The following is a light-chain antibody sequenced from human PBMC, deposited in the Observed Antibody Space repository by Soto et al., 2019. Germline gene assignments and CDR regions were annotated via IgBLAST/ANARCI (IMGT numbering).Light chain of an antibody. J-gene: IGKJ4*01. CDR1: QSLRNN. CDR2: HAS. V-gene: IGKV3-15*01. CDR3: QQYNDWPQLT. Sequence: IVMTQSPATLSLSPGQRATLSCRASQSLRNNLAWYQQKPGQAPRLLIYHASIRATAIPDRFSASGSGTEFTHTMSRLQSEDFAVYFFQQYNDWPQLTFGGGTRVEI.